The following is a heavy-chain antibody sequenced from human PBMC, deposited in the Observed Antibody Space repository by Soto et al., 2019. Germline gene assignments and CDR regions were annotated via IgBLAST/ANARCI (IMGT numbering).Heavy chain of an antibody. V-gene: IGHV3-53*01. D-gene: IGHD6-19*01. CDR2: IYSGGST. Sequence: GGSLRLSCAASGFTFSDYYMSWIRQAPGKGLEWVSLIYSGGSTYYADSVKGRFSISRDDSKNTLYLQMNSLRAEDTAVYYCAKTANGWFSAFDIWGQGTMVTVSS. CDR1: GFTFSDYY. CDR3: AKTANGWFSAFDI. J-gene: IGHJ3*02.